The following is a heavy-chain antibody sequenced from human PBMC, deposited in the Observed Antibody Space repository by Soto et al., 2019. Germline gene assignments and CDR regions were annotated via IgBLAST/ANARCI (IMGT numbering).Heavy chain of an antibody. CDR1: GYTFTDYY. CDR3: ARGVSVIYYYYYMDV. J-gene: IGHJ6*03. V-gene: IGHV1-2*04. Sequence: GASVKVSCKASGYTFTDYYIHWVRRAPGQGLEWMGWINPNSGGTIYAQKSQGWVTMTRDTSISTAYMEVSRLRSDDAAVYYCARGVSVIYYYYYMDVWGKGTTVTVSS. CDR2: INPNSGGT. D-gene: IGHD2-21*01.